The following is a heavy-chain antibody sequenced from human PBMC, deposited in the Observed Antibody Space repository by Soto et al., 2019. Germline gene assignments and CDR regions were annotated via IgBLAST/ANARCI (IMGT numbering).Heavy chain of an antibody. CDR2: FRTSGDGGTT. CDR1: GFTFSSYS. V-gene: IGHV3-23*01. J-gene: IGHJ4*02. CDR3: AKKVNSGPGSQYFDY. D-gene: IGHD3-10*01. Sequence: PGGSLRLSXAASGFTFSSYSMSWVRQAPGKGLEWVSGFRTSGDGGTTYYADSVKGRFTISRDNSKNMLFLQMNSLRAEDTAIYYCAKKVNSGPGSQYFDYWGQGTLVTVS.